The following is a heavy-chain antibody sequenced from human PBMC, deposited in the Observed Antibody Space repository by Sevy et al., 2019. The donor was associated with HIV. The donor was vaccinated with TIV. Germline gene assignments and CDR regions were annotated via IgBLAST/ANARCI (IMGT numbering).Heavy chain of an antibody. Sequence: GGSLRLSCAASGFTFSSYWMHWVRQVPGKGLVWVSRIKSDGSSTSYADSVKGRFTISRDNAKNTLYLQMNSLGAEVTAVYYCARDRSGSYHVSDNWFDPWGQGTLVTVSS. V-gene: IGHV3-74*01. J-gene: IGHJ5*02. D-gene: IGHD1-26*01. CDR3: ARDRSGSYHVSDNWFDP. CDR2: IKSDGSST. CDR1: GFTFSSYW.